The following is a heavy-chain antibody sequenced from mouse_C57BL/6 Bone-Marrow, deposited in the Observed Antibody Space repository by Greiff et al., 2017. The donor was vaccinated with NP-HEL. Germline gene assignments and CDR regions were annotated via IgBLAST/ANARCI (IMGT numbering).Heavy chain of an antibody. CDR1: GYTFTDYN. D-gene: IGHD1-1*01. V-gene: IGHV1-18*01. CDR2: INPNNGGT. CDR3: ARLGGYYYGSSPWFAY. Sequence: VQLQQSGPELVKPGASVKIPCKASGYTFTDYNMDWVKQSHGKSLEWIGDINPNNGGTIYNQKFKGKATLTVDKSSSTAYMELRSLTSEDTAVYYCARLGGYYYGSSPWFAYWGQGTLVTVSA. J-gene: IGHJ3*01.